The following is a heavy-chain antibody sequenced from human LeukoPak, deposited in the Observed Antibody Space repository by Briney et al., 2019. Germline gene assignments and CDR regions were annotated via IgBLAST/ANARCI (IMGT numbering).Heavy chain of an antibody. D-gene: IGHD3-22*01. V-gene: IGHV3-23*01. CDR3: AKRGVVIRVILVGFHKEANYFDS. CDR2: ISGSGGRT. J-gene: IGHJ4*02. CDR1: GITLSNYG. Sequence: GGSLRLSCAVSGITLSNYGMSWVRQAPGKGLEWVVGISGSGGRTNYADSVKGRFTVSRDNPKNTLYLQMNSLRAEDTAVYFCAKRGVVIRVILVGFHKEANYFDSWGQGALVTVSS.